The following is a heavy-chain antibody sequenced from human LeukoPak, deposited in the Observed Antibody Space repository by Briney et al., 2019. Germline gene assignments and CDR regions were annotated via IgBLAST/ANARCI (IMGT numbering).Heavy chain of an antibody. CDR1: GGSISSGSYY. J-gene: IGHJ4*02. V-gene: IGHV4-61*02. CDR3: ARGQDYGGVPGFDY. D-gene: IGHD4-23*01. CDR2: IYTSGIT. Sequence: PSQTLSLTCTVSGGSISSGSYYWSWIRQPAGKGLEWIGRIYTSGITNYNPSLKSRVTMSVDTSKNQFSLKLSSVTAADTAVYYCARGQDYGGVPGFDYWGQGTLVTVSS.